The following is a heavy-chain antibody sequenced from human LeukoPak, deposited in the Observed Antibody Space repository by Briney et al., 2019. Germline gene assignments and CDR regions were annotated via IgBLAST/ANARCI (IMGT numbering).Heavy chain of an antibody. CDR3: AKGMVRGAYYPIDY. V-gene: IGHV3-23*01. CDR1: GFTFSSYA. J-gene: IGHJ4*02. CDR2: ISGSGGST. Sequence: PGGSLRLSCAASGFTFSSYAMSWVRQAPGEGLEWVSAISGSGGSTDYADSVKGRFTISRDNSKNTVYLQMNSLRAEDTAVYYCAKGMVRGAYYPIDYWGQGTLVTVSS. D-gene: IGHD3-10*01.